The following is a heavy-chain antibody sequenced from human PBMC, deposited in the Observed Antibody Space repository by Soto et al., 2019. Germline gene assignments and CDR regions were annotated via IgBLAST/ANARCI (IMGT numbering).Heavy chain of an antibody. CDR1: GESISSSDYY. D-gene: IGHD5-12*01. V-gene: IGHV4-39*01. CDR2: IYYSGST. CDR3: ARLADGYNIDY. Sequence: SETLSLTCTVSGESISSSDYYWGWIRQPPGKGLYWIGNIYYSGSTSYNASLKSRVTISVDTSKNQFSLKLTSVTAADTAIYYCARLADGYNIDYWGQGTLVTVSS. J-gene: IGHJ4*02.